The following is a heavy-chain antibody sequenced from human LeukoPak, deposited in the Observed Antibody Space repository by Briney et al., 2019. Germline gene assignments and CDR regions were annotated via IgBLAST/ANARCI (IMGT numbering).Heavy chain of an antibody. D-gene: IGHD1-1*01. Sequence: PGGSLRLSCAASGFTFRTYSMNWVRQAPGKGLEWVSSISSSSSYIYYADSMKGRFTISRDNAKNSVYLQMNSLRAEDTAMYYCARRAATGFDAFDIWGQGTMVTVSS. CDR3: ARRAATGFDAFDI. CDR1: GFTFRTYS. V-gene: IGHV3-21*01. CDR2: ISSSSSYI. J-gene: IGHJ3*02.